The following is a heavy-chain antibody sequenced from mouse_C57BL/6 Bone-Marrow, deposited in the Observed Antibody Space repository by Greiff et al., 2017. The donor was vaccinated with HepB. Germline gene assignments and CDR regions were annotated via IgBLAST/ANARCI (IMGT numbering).Heavy chain of an antibody. V-gene: IGHV1-76*01. CDR1: GYTFTDYY. CDR2: IYPGSGNT. Sequence: QVQLKESGAELVRPGASVKLSCKASGYTFTDYYINWVKQRPGQGLEWIARIYPGSGNTYYNEKFKGKATLTAEKSSSTAYMQLSSLTSEDSAVYFCASNYVDAMDYWGQGTSVTVSS. CDR3: ASNYVDAMDY. J-gene: IGHJ4*01. D-gene: IGHD2-1*01.